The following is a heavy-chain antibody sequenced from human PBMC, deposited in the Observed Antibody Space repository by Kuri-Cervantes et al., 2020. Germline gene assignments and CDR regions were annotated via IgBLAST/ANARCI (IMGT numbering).Heavy chain of an antibody. Sequence: ASVKVSCKASGYTFTSYYMHWVRQAPGQGLEWMGWINPNSGGTNYAQKFQGRVTMTRDTSISTAYMELSRLRSNDTAVYYCARDGALTGTTSYFDYWGQGTLVTVS. V-gene: IGHV1-2*02. D-gene: IGHD1-20*01. CDR3: ARDGALTGTTSYFDY. CDR2: INPNSGGT. CDR1: GYTFTSYY. J-gene: IGHJ4*02.